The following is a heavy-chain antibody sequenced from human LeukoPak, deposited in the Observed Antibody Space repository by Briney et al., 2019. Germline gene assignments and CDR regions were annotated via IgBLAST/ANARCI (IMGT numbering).Heavy chain of an antibody. J-gene: IGHJ4*02. V-gene: IGHV4-34*01. CDR1: GGSFSGYY. Sequence: SETLSLTCAVYGGSFSGYYWSWIRQPPGKGLEWIGEINHSGGTNYNPSLKSRVTISVDTSKNQFSLKLSSVTAADTAVYYCALMVRGTTPGTDYWGQGTLVTVSS. CDR2: INHSGGT. CDR3: ALMVRGTTPGTDY. D-gene: IGHD3-10*01.